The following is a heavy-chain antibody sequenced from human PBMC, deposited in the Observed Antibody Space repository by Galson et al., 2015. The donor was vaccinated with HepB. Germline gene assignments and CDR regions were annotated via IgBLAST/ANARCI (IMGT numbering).Heavy chain of an antibody. CDR3: AREVFLGDGYIYNYYLDY. Sequence: SLRLSCAASGFTFSTYSMNWVRRSPGKGLEWVSYISSRSNTIYYADSVQGRFTISRDNAKNSLFLQMNSLRAEDTAVYYCAREVFLGDGYIYNYYLDYWGQGTLVTVSS. V-gene: IGHV3-48*01. CDR1: GFTFSTYS. D-gene: IGHD5-24*01. CDR2: ISSRSNTI. J-gene: IGHJ4*02.